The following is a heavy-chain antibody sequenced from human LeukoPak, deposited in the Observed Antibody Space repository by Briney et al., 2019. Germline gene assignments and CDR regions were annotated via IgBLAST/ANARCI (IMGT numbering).Heavy chain of an antibody. CDR2: IYYSGST. CDR1: GGSISSSSYY. J-gene: IGHJ4*02. V-gene: IGHV4-39*01. D-gene: IGHD2-2*01. CDR3: ATAGYCSSTSCYVESEFDY. Sequence: SETLSLTCTVSGGSISSSSYYWGWIRQPPGKGLEWIGSIYYSGSTYYNPSLKSRVTISVDTSKNQFSLKLSSVTAADTAVYYCATAGYCSSTSCYVESEFDYWGQGTLVTVSS.